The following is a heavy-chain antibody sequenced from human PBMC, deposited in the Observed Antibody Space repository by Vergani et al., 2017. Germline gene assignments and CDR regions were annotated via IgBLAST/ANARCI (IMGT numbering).Heavy chain of an antibody. CDR3: ARVASMVEPLGAFDI. CDR1: GYTFTGYY. Sequence: QVQLVQSGAEVKKPGASVKVSCKASGYTFTGYYMHWVRQAPGQGLEWMGWINPNSGGTTYAQKFQGRVTMTRDTSISTAYMELSRLRSDDTAVYYCARVASMVEPLGAFDIWGQGTMVTVSS. V-gene: IGHV1-2*02. J-gene: IGHJ3*02. CDR2: INPNSGGT. D-gene: IGHD3-10*01.